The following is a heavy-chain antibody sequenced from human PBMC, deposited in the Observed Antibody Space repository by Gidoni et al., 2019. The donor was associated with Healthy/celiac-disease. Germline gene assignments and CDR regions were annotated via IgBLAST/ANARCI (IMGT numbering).Heavy chain of an antibody. CDR3: ARPPRGYYYYGMDV. V-gene: IGHV3-7*05. CDR2: IKQDGSEK. Sequence: GTGLEWVANIKQDGSEKYYVDSVKGRFTISRDNAKDSLYLQMNSLRAEDTAVYYFARPPRGYYYYGMDVWGQGTTGTVSS. J-gene: IGHJ6*02.